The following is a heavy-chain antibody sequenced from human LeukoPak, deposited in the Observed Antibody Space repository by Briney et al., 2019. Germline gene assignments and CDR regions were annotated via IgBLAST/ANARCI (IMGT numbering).Heavy chain of an antibody. J-gene: IGHJ6*03. D-gene: IGHD4-17*01. CDR2: IYHSGST. CDR3: ARVAAPTEYYYYMDV. Sequence: PSETLSLTCTVSGYSISSGYYWGWIRQPPGKGLEWIGSIYHSGSTYYNPSLKSRVTISVDTSKNQFSLKLSSVTAADTAVYYCARVAAPTEYYYYMDVWGKGTTVTVSS. V-gene: IGHV4-38-2*02. CDR1: GYSISSGYY.